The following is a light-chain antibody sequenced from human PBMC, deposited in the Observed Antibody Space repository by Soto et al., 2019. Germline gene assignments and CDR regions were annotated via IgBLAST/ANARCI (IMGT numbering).Light chain of an antibody. J-gene: IGKJ1*01. V-gene: IGKV1-5*01. Sequence: DIQMTQSLSPLSASVGNREIITCRASQTVSSWLAWYQQKPGKALKLLIYDVSSVESGVPSRFSGSGSGTEFTLTSSSLQPDDFGTYYCQQDNSYSRTFGQGTKVDIK. CDR3: QQDNSYSRT. CDR2: DVS. CDR1: QTVSSW.